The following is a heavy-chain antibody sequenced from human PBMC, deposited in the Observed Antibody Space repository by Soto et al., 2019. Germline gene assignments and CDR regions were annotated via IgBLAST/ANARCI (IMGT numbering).Heavy chain of an antibody. CDR3: ARDPPGSPSDLYYFDY. D-gene: IGHD3-10*01. V-gene: IGHV1-2*02. CDR1: GYTFTGYY. Sequence: ASVKVSCKASGYTFTGYYMHCVRQAPGQGLEWMGWINPNSGGTNYAQKFQGRVTMTRDTSISTAYMELSRLRSDDTAVYYCARDPPGSPSDLYYFDYWGQGTLVTVSS. J-gene: IGHJ4*02. CDR2: INPNSGGT.